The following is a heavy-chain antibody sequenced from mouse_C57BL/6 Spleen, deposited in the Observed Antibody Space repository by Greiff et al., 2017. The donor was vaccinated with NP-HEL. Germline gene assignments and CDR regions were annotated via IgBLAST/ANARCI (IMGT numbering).Heavy chain of an antibody. V-gene: IGHV1-80*01. CDR2: IYPGDGDT. CDR3: ARSYSNYDWFAY. CDR1: GYAFSSYW. D-gene: IGHD2-5*01. Sequence: VQLQQSGAELVKPGASVKISCKASGYAFSSYWMNWVKQRPGKGLEWIGQIYPGDGDTNYNGKFKGKATLTADKSSSTAYMQLSSLTSEDSAVYFCARSYSNYDWFAYWGQGTLVTVSA. J-gene: IGHJ3*01.